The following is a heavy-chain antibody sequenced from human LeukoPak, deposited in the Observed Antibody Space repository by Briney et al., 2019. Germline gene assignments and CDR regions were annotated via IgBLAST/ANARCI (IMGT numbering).Heavy chain of an antibody. CDR1: GYTFTSYY. V-gene: IGHV1-46*01. D-gene: IGHD1-7*01. Sequence: ASVKVSCKASGYTFTSYYIHWVRQAPRQGLEWMGSIYCSDGSTIYGQKFQGRVTITRDTSTSTVYMDLSGLRSEDTAVYYCARDWELTYWGQGTLVTVSS. CDR3: ARDWELTY. J-gene: IGHJ4*02. CDR2: IYCSDGST.